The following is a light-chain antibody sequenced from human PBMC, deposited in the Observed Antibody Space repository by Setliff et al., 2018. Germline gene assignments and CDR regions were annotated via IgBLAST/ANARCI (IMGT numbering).Light chain of an antibody. V-gene: IGLV2-14*01. Sequence: QSVLAQPALVSGSPGQSITISCTGSSSDLGDNNFVSWYQQHPGKAPKLLFYAVNKRPSGVSNRFSASKSANTASLTISGLQAEDEADYYCNSYTTSNTYVFGTGTKVTVL. CDR3: NSYTTSNTYV. CDR1: SSDLGDNNF. J-gene: IGLJ1*01. CDR2: AVN.